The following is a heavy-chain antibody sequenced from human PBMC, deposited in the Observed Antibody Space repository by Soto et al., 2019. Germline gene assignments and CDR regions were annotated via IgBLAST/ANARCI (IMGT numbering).Heavy chain of an antibody. CDR2: IIPIFGTA. V-gene: IGHV1-69*13. CDR3: ASANSTSWYYDYYYGMDV. CDR1: GGTFSSYA. Sequence: SSVKVSCKASGGTFSSYAISWVRQAPGQGLEWMGGIIPIFGTANYAQKFQGRVTITADESTSTAYMELSSLRSEDTDVYYCASANSTSWYYDYYYGMDVWGQGSTVTVSS. J-gene: IGHJ6*02. D-gene: IGHD6-13*01.